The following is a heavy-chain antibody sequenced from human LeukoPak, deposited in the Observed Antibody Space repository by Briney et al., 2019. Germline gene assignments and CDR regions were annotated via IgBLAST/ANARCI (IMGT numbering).Heavy chain of an antibody. J-gene: IGHJ4*02. CDR3: ATAIF. D-gene: IGHD3-3*01. V-gene: IGHV3-30*02. Sequence: PGGSLRLSCAASGFIFSNYGIHWVRQAPGKGLEWVAFIRYDGSNKYYADSVKGRFTISRDNSKNTLYLQMNSLRADDTAIYYCATAIFWGQGTLVTVSS. CDR2: IRYDGSNK. CDR1: GFIFSNYG.